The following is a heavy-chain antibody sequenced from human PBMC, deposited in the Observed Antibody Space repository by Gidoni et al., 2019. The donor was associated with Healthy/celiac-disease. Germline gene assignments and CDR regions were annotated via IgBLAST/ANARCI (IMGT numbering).Heavy chain of an antibody. Sequence: EVQLVESGGGLVQPGGSLRLSCAASGFTFSSYWMSWVRQAPGKGLEWVANIKQDGSEKYYVDSVKGRFTISRDNAKNSLYLQMNSLRAEDTAVYYCARVNGELFFYYYYMDVWGKGTTVTVSS. D-gene: IGHD3-10*01. J-gene: IGHJ6*03. CDR1: GFTFSSYW. CDR3: ARVNGELFFYYYYMDV. V-gene: IGHV3-7*01. CDR2: IKQDGSEK.